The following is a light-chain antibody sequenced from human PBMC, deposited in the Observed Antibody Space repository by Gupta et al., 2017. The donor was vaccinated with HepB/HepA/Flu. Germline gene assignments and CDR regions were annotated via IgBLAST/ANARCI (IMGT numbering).Light chain of an antibody. V-gene: IGLV2-11*01. Sequence: QSALTQPRSVSASPGPSVTISCTGTSSDVGGYNYVSWYQQHPGKAPKFMIYDVTKRPSGVPDRFSGSKSGNTAFLTISELQAEDEADYYCCSYAGSFSSRVFGTGTRVTVL. J-gene: IGLJ1*01. CDR3: CSYAGSFSSRV. CDR2: DVT. CDR1: SSDVGGYNY.